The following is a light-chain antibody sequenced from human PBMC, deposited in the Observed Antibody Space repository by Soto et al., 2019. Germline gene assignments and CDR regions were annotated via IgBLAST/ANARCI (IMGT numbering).Light chain of an antibody. CDR1: QSVSSN. CDR3: QQYNNWPPVT. Sequence: EIVMTQSPATLSVSPGERATLSCRASQSVSSNLAWYQQKPRQPPRLLIYGASTRATGIPARFSGSGSGTEFTLTISSLQSEDFAVYYCQQYNNWPPVTFGPGTKVDIK. J-gene: IGKJ3*01. V-gene: IGKV3-15*01. CDR2: GAS.